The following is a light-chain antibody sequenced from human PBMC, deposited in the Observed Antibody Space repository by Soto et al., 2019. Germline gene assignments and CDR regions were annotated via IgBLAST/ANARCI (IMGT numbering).Light chain of an antibody. V-gene: IGKV1-39*01. J-gene: IGKJ1*01. CDR1: QSIRSY. CDR2: VPS. Sequence: DIQMTQSPSSLSASVGDRATITYRASQSIRSYLNWNQQIPGEALQLVIYVPSSSQRRVSPRFSGSGSRTDFSLTINGLQPEDFATFYCQQSYTTPRTLGQGTKGDIK. CDR3: QQSYTTPRT.